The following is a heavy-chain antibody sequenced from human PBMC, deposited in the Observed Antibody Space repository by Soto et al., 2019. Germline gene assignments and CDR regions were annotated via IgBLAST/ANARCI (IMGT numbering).Heavy chain of an antibody. J-gene: IGHJ4*02. CDR1: GFIFSSYG. CDR3: AKDPGVGVSLDS. V-gene: IGHV3-30*18. D-gene: IGHD3-10*01. Sequence: QVQLVESGGGVVQPGRSLRLSCAASGFIFSSYGMHWVRQAPGKGLEWVAIISYDGSHKYYADSVKGRFTISRDNSKNPLYLQMNSLRAEDTAVYYCAKDPGVGVSLDSWGQGTLFAVSS. CDR2: ISYDGSHK.